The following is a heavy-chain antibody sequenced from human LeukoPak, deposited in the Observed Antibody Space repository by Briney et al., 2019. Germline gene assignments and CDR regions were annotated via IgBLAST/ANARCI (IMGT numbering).Heavy chain of an antibody. V-gene: IGHV3-15*01. CDR3: TTFDYDILSDDGSFDS. J-gene: IGHJ4*02. CDR1: GFTFSYAW. CDR2: MKRKIDGGTT. D-gene: IGHD3-9*01. Sequence: PGGSLRLSCAASGFTFSYAWMSWVRQAPGKGRKWVGCMKRKIDGGTTDYAAPVKGRFTISRDDSKDTLFLQMSGLRSEDTAVYFCTTFDYDILSDDGSFDSWGQGTLVTVSS.